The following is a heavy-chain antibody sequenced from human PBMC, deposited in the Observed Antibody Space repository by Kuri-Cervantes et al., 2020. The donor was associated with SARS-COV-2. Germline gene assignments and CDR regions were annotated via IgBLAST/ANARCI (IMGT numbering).Heavy chain of an antibody. J-gene: IGHJ6*03. CDR1: GFPLNATGMY. V-gene: IGHV2-70*11. CDR2: IGWHDDE. Sequence: SGPTLVKPTQTLTLTCTFSGFPLNATGMYVTWIRQPPGKALEWLARIGWHDDEYYSTSLKTRLTISKDTSRNQVVLTMTNMDPVDTGTYYCARIQGYYYVDVWGKGTTVTVSS. CDR3: ARIQGYYYVDV.